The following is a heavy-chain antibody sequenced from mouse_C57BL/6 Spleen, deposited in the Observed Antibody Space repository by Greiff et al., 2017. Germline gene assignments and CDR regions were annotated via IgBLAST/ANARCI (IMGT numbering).Heavy chain of an antibody. Sequence: VQLQQSGPELVKPGASVKIPCKASGYTFTDYNMDWVKQSHGKSLEWIGDINPNNGGTIYNQKFKGKATLTVDKSSSTAYMELRSLTSEDTAVYYCARGKIYYDYDDWYFDVWGTGTTVTVSS. D-gene: IGHD2-4*01. CDR1: GYTFTDYN. CDR3: ARGKIYYDYDDWYFDV. CDR2: INPNNGGT. V-gene: IGHV1-18*01. J-gene: IGHJ1*03.